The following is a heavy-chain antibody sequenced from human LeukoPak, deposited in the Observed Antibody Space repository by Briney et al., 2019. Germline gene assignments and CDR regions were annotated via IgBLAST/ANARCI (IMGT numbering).Heavy chain of an antibody. CDR2: ISDSGGST. Sequence: GGSLRLSCAASGFTFGTYAMSWVRQAPGKGLEWVSSISDSGGSTYYADSLKGRFTISRDNSKNTMYLQMSSLRAEDTALYYCAKDVRSVATIIANWGQGTLVTVSS. D-gene: IGHD5-12*01. CDR3: AKDVRSVATIIAN. V-gene: IGHV3-23*01. J-gene: IGHJ4*02. CDR1: GFTFGTYA.